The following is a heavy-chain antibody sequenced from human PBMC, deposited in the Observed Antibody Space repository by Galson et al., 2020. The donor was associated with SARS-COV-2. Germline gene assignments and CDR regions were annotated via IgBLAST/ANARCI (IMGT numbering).Heavy chain of an antibody. D-gene: IGHD4-17*01. CDR1: GGSISSYY. Sequence: SETLSLTCTVSGGSISSYYWSWIRQPAGKGLEWIGRFYTSGSTNSNPSLKSRVTMSVDTSKNQFSLKLSSVTAADTAVYYCAITTVTTTYYDCGLDVWGQGTTVTVSS. CDR3: AITTVTTTYYDCGLDV. CDR2: FYTSGST. J-gene: IGHJ6*02. V-gene: IGHV4-4*07.